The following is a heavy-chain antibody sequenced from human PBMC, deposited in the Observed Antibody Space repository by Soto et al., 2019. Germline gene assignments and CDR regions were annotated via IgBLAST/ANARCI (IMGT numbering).Heavy chain of an antibody. V-gene: IGHV1-58*01. J-gene: IGHJ4*02. Sequence: SVKVSCKASGFTFTSSAVQWVRQARGQRLEWIGWIVVGSGNTNYAQKFQERVTITRDMSTSTAYMELSSLRSEDTAVYYCAAVGLYVMAKFSNWGQGTLVTVSS. CDR1: GFTFTSSA. CDR2: IVVGSGNT. D-gene: IGHD2-21*01. CDR3: AAVGLYVMAKFSN.